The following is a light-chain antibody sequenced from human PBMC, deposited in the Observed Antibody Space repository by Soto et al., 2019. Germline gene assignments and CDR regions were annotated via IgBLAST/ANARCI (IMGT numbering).Light chain of an antibody. CDR2: AAP. J-gene: IGKJ4*01. Sequence: DIQMTHSPSSLSASVGDRVTITCRASQNITSYLNWSQQKPGTAPTLMIFAAPSLQSGVPSRVSGSGPGTDFTLTISSLQPEDFATYYCQQSYSTPPTFGGGTKVDI. CDR1: QNITSY. V-gene: IGKV1-39*01. CDR3: QQSYSTPPT.